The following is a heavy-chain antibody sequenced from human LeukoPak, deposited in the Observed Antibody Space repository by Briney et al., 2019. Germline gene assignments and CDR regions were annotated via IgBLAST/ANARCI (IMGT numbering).Heavy chain of an antibody. Sequence: PGGSLRLSCSASGFTFSSYAMHWVRQAPGKGLEYVSAISSNGGSTYYADSVRGRFTISRDNSKNTLYLQMSSLRAEDTAVYYCVKDEYYDFWSGYRLDYWGQGTLVTVSS. CDR2: ISSNGGST. CDR1: GFTFSSYA. V-gene: IGHV3-64D*06. J-gene: IGHJ4*02. D-gene: IGHD3-3*01. CDR3: VKDEYYDFWSGYRLDY.